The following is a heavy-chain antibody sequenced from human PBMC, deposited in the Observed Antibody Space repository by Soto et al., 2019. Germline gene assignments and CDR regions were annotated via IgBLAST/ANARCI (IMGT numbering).Heavy chain of an antibody. J-gene: IGHJ5*02. Sequence: ASVKVSCKASGYTFTGYYMHWVRQAPGQGLEWMGWINPNSGGTNYAQKFQGWVTMTRDTSISTAYMELSRLRSDDTAVYYCARDARPSFGVVIESVDWLDPRGQRTLVTVSS. CDR2: INPNSGGT. V-gene: IGHV1-2*04. D-gene: IGHD3-3*01. CDR3: ARDARPSFGVVIESVDWLDP. CDR1: GYTFTGYY.